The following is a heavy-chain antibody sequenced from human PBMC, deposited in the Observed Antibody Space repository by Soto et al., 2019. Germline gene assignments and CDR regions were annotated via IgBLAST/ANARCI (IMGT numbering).Heavy chain of an antibody. J-gene: IGHJ4*02. D-gene: IGHD6-6*01. Sequence: PXGSLRLSCAASGXTFSSYSMGWVRQAPGKGLEWVSGISDSGGSTYYADSVKGRFTISRDNSKNTLYLQMNSLRFEDTAVYYCAKGGVSTAARGDCWGQGTQGTVS. V-gene: IGHV3-23*01. CDR1: GXTFSSYS. CDR2: ISDSGGST. CDR3: AKGGVSTAARGDC.